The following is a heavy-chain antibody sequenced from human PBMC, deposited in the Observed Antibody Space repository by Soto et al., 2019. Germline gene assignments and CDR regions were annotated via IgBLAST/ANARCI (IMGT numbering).Heavy chain of an antibody. CDR2: IYHSGST. Sequence: PSETLSLTCAVSGGSISSGGYSWSWIRQPPGKGLEWIGYIYHSGSTYYNPSLKSRVTISVDTSKNQFSLNLSSVTAADTAVYYCARAAANIDYWGQGTLVTVSS. CDR1: GGSISSGGYS. V-gene: IGHV4-30-2*01. D-gene: IGHD2-2*01. CDR3: ARAAANIDY. J-gene: IGHJ4*02.